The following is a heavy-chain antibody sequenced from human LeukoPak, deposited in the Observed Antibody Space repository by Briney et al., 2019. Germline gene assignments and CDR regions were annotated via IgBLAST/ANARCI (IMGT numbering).Heavy chain of an antibody. D-gene: IGHD3-3*01. CDR2: ISWNSGSI. CDR3: AKSALSITIFGACDY. CDR1: GFTFDDYA. V-gene: IGHV3-9*01. J-gene: IGHJ4*02. Sequence: PGGSLRLSCAASGFTFDDYAMHWVRQAPGKGLEWVSGISWNSGSIGYADSVKGRFTISRDNAKNSLYLQMNSLRAEDTALYYCAKSALSITIFGACDYWGQGTLVTVSS.